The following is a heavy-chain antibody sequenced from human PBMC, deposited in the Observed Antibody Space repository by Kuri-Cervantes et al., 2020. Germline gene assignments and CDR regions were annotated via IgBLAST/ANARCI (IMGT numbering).Heavy chain of an antibody. V-gene: IGHV4-59*12. J-gene: IGHJ4*02. Sequence: GSLRLSCTVSGGSISSYYWSWIRQPPGKELEWIGYIYYSGSTNYNPSLKSRVTITVDTSKNQFALKLSSVTAADSAVYYCARSRDSSVWYDYWGQGTLVTVSS. CDR2: IYYSGST. D-gene: IGHD6-19*01. CDR3: ARSRDSSVWYDY. CDR1: GGSISSYY.